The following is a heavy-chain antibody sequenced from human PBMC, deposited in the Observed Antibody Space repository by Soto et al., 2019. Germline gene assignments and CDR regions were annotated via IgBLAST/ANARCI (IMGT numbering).Heavy chain of an antibody. Sequence: KASETLSLTCTVSGGSISSGDYYWSWIRQPPGKGLEWIGYIYYSGSTYYNPSLKSRVTISVDTSKNQFSLKLSSVTAADTAVYYCAREARYYYDSSGTDYGFDYWGQGTLVTVSS. CDR1: GGSISSGDYY. CDR3: AREARYYYDSSGTDYGFDY. D-gene: IGHD3-22*01. V-gene: IGHV4-30-4*01. CDR2: IYYSGST. J-gene: IGHJ4*02.